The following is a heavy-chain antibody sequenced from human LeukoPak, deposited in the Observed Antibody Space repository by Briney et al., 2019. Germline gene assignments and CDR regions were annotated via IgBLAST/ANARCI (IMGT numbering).Heavy chain of an antibody. J-gene: IGHJ4*02. CDR1: GFTFSSYA. D-gene: IGHD2-2*01. Sequence: GGSLRLSCAASGFTFSSYAMSWVRQAPVKGLEWVSAISGSGGSTYYADSVKGRFTISRDNSKNTLYLQMNSLRAEDTAVYHCAKPMSDIVVVPADYWGQGTLVTVSS. CDR3: AKPMSDIVVVPADY. CDR2: ISGSGGST. V-gene: IGHV3-23*01.